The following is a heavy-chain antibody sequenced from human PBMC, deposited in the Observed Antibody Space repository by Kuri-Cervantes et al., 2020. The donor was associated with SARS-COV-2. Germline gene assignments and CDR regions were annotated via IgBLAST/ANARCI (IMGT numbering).Heavy chain of an antibody. CDR1: GITFSSYS. CDR3: ARDRPSKYYGSRSSLDAFDI. CDR2: ISSSSSYI. J-gene: IGHJ3*02. D-gene: IGHD3-10*01. Sequence: GESLKISCAASGITFSSYSMNWVRQAPGKGLEWVSSISSSSSYIYYADSVKGRFTISRDNSKNSLYLQMNSLRAEDTAVYYCARDRPSKYYGSRSSLDAFDIWGQGTMVTVSS. V-gene: IGHV3-21*01.